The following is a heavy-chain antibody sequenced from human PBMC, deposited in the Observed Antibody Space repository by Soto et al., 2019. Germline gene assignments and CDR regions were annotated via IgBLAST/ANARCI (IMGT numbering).Heavy chain of an antibody. V-gene: IGHV4-4*02. CDR2: IYHTGDT. Sequence: QVQLQESGPVLVKPSGTLFVACTVSGGSIRSSNWWNWVRQPPGGGLEWIGEIYHTGDTNYNPSLQSRVTMSIDRSKNQFSLKLISVTAADTAVYYCVRDRYRSVPGNLSTTYWYDPWGQGALVTVSS. D-gene: IGHD2-2*01. J-gene: IGHJ5*02. CDR1: GGSIRSSNW. CDR3: VRDRYRSVPGNLSTTYWYDP.